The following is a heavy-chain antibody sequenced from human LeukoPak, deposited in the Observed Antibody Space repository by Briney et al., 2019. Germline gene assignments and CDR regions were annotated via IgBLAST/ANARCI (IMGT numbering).Heavy chain of an antibody. CDR2: IYYSGTT. J-gene: IGHJ4*02. CDR3: ATMYSSGWYYFDF. Sequence: SETLSLTCTVSGGSISSYYWSWIRQSPGKGLEWIGYIYYSGTTNYNPSLDSRVTISIDASKTQFSLKVSSVTAADTAVYYCATMYSSGWYYFDFWGLGTLVTVSS. V-gene: IGHV4-59*01. D-gene: IGHD6-19*01. CDR1: GGSISSYY.